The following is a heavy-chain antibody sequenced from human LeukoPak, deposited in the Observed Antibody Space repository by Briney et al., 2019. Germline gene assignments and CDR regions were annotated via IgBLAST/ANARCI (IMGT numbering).Heavy chain of an antibody. J-gene: IGHJ6*03. Sequence: SSETLSLTCTVSGGSISSGSYYWSWIRQPAGKGLEWIGRIYTSGSTNYNPSLKSRVTISVDTSKNQFSLKLSSVTAADTAVYYCARASSRGSGSYIPPYYYYYYMDVWGKGTTVTISS. CDR1: GGSISSGSYY. V-gene: IGHV4-61*02. CDR3: ARASSRGSGSYIPPYYYYYYMDV. CDR2: IYTSGST. D-gene: IGHD3-10*01.